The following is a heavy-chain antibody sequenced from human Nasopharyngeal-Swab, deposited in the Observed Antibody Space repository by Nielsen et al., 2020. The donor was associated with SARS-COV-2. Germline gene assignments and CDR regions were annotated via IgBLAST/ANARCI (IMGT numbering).Heavy chain of an antibody. CDR1: GFTFDDYA. V-gene: IGHV3-9*01. D-gene: IGHD6-6*01. CDR3: AKDMFSSSAFDY. CDR2: ISWNSGSI. Sequence: SLKISCAASGFTFDDYAMHWVRQAPGKGLEWVSGISWNSGSIGYADSVKGRFTISRDNAKNFLYLQMNSLRAEDTALYYCAKDMFSSSAFDYWGQGTLVTVSS. J-gene: IGHJ4*02.